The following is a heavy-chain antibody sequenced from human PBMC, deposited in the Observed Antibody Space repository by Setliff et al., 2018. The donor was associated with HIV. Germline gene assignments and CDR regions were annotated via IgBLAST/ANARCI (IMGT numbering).Heavy chain of an antibody. V-gene: IGHV3-23*01. CDR1: VFTLSGYS. CDR3: ARAPYYYDSSAGY. D-gene: IGHD3-22*01. J-gene: IGHJ4*02. Sequence: GGSLRLSCAASVFTLSGYSMSWVRQVPGKGLEWVSAIDPSGSRIFYSDSVKGRFTISRDNSKNTLYLQMNSLRAEDTAVYYCARAPYYYDSSAGYWGQGTLVTVSS. CDR2: IDPSGSRI.